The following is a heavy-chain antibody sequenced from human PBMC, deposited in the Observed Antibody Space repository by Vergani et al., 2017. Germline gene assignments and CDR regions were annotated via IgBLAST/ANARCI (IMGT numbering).Heavy chain of an antibody. D-gene: IGHD5-12*01. V-gene: IGHV4-38-2*01. CDR2: IYHSGST. J-gene: IGHJ4*02. Sequence: QVQLQESGPGLVEPSETLSLTCAVSGYSIRNGYYWRWIPHPPGKGLEWIWSIYHSGSTDYHPSLKSRVTISVDTSKNDFSLKVTSVTAADPAVYYCTRQPQEGASGPPSVPTWGQGISVIVSS. CDR3: TRQPQEGASGPPSVPT. CDR1: GYSIRNGYY.